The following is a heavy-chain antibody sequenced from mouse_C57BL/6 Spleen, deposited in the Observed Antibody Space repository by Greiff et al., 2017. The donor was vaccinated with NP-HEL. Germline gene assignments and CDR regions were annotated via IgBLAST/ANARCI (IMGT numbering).Heavy chain of an antibody. CDR3: ARGNYGSSPHAMDY. Sequence: QVQLQQSGAELVKPGASVKISCKASGYAFSSYWMNWVKQRPGKGLEWIGQIYPGDGDTNYNGKFKGKATLTADKSSSPAYMQLSSLTSEDSAVYFCARGNYGSSPHAMDYWGQGTSVTVSS. D-gene: IGHD1-1*01. V-gene: IGHV1-80*01. J-gene: IGHJ4*01. CDR1: GYAFSSYW. CDR2: IYPGDGDT.